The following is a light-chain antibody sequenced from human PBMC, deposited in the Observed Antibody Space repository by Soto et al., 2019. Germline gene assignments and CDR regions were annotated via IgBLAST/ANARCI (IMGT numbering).Light chain of an antibody. V-gene: IGLV2-14*01. Sequence: QSAVTQPASVSGSPGQSVTLSCTGSNSDIGDYNFVSWYQQHPGKAPKLIIYGVTNRPSGVSDRFSGSKSGNTASLTISVLQPEDEAHYYCTSYSANSRGLFGGGTKLTVL. CDR2: GVT. CDR3: TSYSANSRGL. J-gene: IGLJ2*01. CDR1: NSDIGDYNF.